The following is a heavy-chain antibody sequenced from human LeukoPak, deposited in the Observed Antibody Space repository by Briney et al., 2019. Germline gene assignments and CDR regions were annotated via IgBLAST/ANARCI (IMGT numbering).Heavy chain of an antibody. V-gene: IGHV3-33*01. CDR2: IWYDGSNK. Sequence: PGGSLRLSCTASGFTFSGCVMHWVRQAPGKGLEWVAVIWYDGSNKYYADSVKGRFTISRDNSKNTLHLQMNSLRAEDTAVYYCARDRGYCSGGDCYSNAFDIWGQGTMVTVSS. CDR1: GFTFSGCV. J-gene: IGHJ3*02. D-gene: IGHD2-15*01. CDR3: ARDRGYCSGGDCYSNAFDI.